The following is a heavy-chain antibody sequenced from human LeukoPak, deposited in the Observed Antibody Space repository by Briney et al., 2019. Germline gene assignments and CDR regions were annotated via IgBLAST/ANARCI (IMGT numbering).Heavy chain of an antibody. D-gene: IGHD3-10*01. CDR3: ARDRGLLWSSYYGMDV. CDR2: ISAYNGNT. V-gene: IGHV1-18*01. Sequence: GASVKVSCKTFGYTFTSDGISWVRQAPGQGLEWMGWISAYNGNTNYAQKLQGRVTMTTDTSTSTAYMELRSLRSDDTAVYYCARDRGLLWSSYYGMDVWGQGTTVTVSS. CDR1: GYTFTSDG. J-gene: IGHJ6*02.